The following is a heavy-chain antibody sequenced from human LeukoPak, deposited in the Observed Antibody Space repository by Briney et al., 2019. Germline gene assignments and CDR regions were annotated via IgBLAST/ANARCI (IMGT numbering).Heavy chain of an antibody. V-gene: IGHV4-34*01. J-gene: IGHJ4*02. CDR2: INHSGST. D-gene: IGHD1-26*01. Sequence: SETLSLTCAVYGGSFSGYYWSWIRQPPGKGLEWIGEINHSGSTNYNPSLKSRVTISVDTSKNQFSLKLSSVIAADTAVYYCAREVGATAPDYWGQGTLVTVSS. CDR1: GGSFSGYY. CDR3: AREVGATAPDY.